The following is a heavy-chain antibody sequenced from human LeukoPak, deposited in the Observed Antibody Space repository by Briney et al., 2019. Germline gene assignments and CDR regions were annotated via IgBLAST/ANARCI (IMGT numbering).Heavy chain of an antibody. V-gene: IGHV3-23*01. CDR1: GFTFSSYA. Sequence: GGSLRLSCAASGFTFSSYAMIWVRQAPGKGLEWVSAISGSGGRTNYADSVKGRFTISRDNSKNTLYLQMNSLRAEDTAVYYCAKNGDYEEYYYYYMDVWGKGTTVTVSS. D-gene: IGHD4-17*01. CDR2: ISGSGGRT. J-gene: IGHJ6*03. CDR3: AKNGDYEEYYYYYMDV.